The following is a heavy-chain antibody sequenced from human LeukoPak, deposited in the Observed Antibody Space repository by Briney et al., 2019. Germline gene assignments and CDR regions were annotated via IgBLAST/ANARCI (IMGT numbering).Heavy chain of an antibody. D-gene: IGHD2-2*01. Sequence: SETLSLTCAVYGGSFSGYYWSWIRQPPGKGLEWIGEINHSGSTNYNPSLKSRVTISVDMSKNQFSLKLSSVTAADTAVYYCARRCSSTSCYRSWLGERRYYFDYWGQGTLVTVSS. J-gene: IGHJ4*02. CDR2: INHSGST. CDR3: ARRCSSTSCYRSWLGERRYYFDY. CDR1: GGSFSGYY. V-gene: IGHV4-34*01.